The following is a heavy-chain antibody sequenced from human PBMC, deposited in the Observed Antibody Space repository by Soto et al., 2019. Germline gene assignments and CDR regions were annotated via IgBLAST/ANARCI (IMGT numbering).Heavy chain of an antibody. Sequence: SETLSLTCTVSDDSTSNYKWSWIRQPPGRRLEWIGYIDSNGGTSYNPSLQSRVTISIDTSTKQFFLKLSSVTAADTAVYYCVRQGFGRLHGLVDVWGQGTTVTVSS. CDR3: VRQGFGRLHGLVDV. J-gene: IGHJ6*02. CDR2: IDSNGGT. CDR1: DDSTSNYK. D-gene: IGHD3-10*01. V-gene: IGHV4-59*08.